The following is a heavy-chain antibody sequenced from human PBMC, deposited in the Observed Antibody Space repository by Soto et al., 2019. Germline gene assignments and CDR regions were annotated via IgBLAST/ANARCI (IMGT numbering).Heavy chain of an antibody. V-gene: IGHV3-23*01. CDR1: GFTFNNYA. Sequence: EVQLLESGGGLVQPGGSLRLSCAASGFTFNNYAMSWVRQAPGKGLEWVSGISGSGQSTYYADSVKGRFTVYRDNSKNTVDLHMKTLRAEDTAVYYCAKDSYYGSGSYITPYYFDSWGQGTLITVSS. CDR3: AKDSYYGSGSYITPYYFDS. J-gene: IGHJ4*02. CDR2: ISGSGQST. D-gene: IGHD3-10*01.